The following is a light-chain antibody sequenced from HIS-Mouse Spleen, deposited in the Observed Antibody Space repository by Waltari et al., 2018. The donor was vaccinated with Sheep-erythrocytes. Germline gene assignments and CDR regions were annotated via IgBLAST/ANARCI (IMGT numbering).Light chain of an antibody. V-gene: IGLV2-23*01. CDR1: SRDVGSDNL. J-gene: IGLJ3*02. Sequence: QSALPPHASVPGSPGQSITTPCPGTSRDVGSDNLVSWYQQHPGKPPKLMIYEGSKRPSGVSNRFSASKSGNTASLTISGLQAEDEADYYCCSYAGSSTPWVFGGGTKLTVL. CDR2: EGS. CDR3: CSYAGSSTPWV.